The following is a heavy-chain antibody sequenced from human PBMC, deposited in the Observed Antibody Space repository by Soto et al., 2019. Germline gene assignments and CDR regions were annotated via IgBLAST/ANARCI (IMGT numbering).Heavy chain of an antibody. V-gene: IGHV1-3*01. D-gene: IGHD2-15*01. CDR2: INAGNGNT. Sequence: ASVKVSCKASGYTFSSYFISWVRQAPGQGLEWMGWINAGNGNTKYSQKFQGRVTITRDTSASTAYMELSSLRSEDTAVYYCARDLGGWPDYWGQGTLVTVSS. CDR1: GYTFSSYF. J-gene: IGHJ4*02. CDR3: ARDLGGWPDY.